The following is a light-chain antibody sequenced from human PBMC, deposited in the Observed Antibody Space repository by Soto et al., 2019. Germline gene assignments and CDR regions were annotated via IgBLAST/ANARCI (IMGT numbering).Light chain of an antibody. Sequence: DIQMTQSPSTLSASVGDTVTITCRASESISIWLAWYQQKPGKAPNLLINKASSLQSEVPSRFSGSGSGTEFTLTITSLQPEDFATYYCQQLNSYPITFGQGTRLEIK. J-gene: IGKJ5*01. V-gene: IGKV1-5*03. CDR2: KAS. CDR1: ESISIW. CDR3: QQLNSYPIT.